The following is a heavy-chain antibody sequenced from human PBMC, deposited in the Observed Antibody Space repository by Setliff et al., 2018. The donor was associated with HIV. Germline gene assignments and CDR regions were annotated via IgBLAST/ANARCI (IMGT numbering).Heavy chain of an antibody. CDR3: ARDSAAWVTELGILGY. V-gene: IGHV3-30*03. D-gene: IGHD3-3*01. CDR1: GFTFSDSW. J-gene: IGHJ4*02. CDR2: VSYDAERK. Sequence: GGSLRLSCSASGFTFSDSWMSWVRQAPGKGLEWVAVVSYDAERKYYADSVKGRFTISRDNPRNTVYLQMTGLRLDDTAVYYCARDSAAWVTELGILGYWGQGTLVTVSS.